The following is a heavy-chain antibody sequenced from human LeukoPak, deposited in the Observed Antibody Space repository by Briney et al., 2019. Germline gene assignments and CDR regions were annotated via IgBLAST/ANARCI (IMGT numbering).Heavy chain of an antibody. CDR1: GGSFSDYY. CDR3: ARHRGYTYGHVDF. D-gene: IGHD5-18*01. Sequence: SQTLSLTCALYGGSFSDYYWSWIRQPPGKGLEWIANIYHSGSTYHNPSLKSRVTTSVDTSKNQFSLNLNSVTAADTAVYYCARHRGYTYGHVDFWGQGTLVTVSS. J-gene: IGHJ4*02. CDR2: IYHSGST. V-gene: IGHV4-34*01.